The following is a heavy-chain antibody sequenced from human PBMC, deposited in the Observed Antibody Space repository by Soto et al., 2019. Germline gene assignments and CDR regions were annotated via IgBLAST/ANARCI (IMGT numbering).Heavy chain of an antibody. CDR2: MTAGGGST. Sequence: PGGSLRLSCAASGFSFSSYAMSWVRQAPGKGPEWISSMTAGGGSTYHADSVKGRFTISRDNSKNMLYLQMNSLRADDTAVYYCAKDCYGSGTDYFYGMDVRGQGTTVTV. CDR1: GFSFSSYA. CDR3: AKDCYGSGTDYFYGMDV. J-gene: IGHJ6*02. D-gene: IGHD3-10*01. V-gene: IGHV3-23*01.